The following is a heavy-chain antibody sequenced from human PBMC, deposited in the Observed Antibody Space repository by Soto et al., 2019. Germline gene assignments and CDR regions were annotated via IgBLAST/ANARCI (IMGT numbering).Heavy chain of an antibody. Sequence: QVQLVQSGAEVKKPGASVKVSCKASGYTFTSYDINWVRQATGQGLEWMGWMNPNSGNTGYAQKFQGRVTMTRNTSISAAYMELSSLRSEDTAVYYCVGPNWNYANWFDPWGQGTLVTVSS. J-gene: IGHJ5*02. CDR3: VGPNWNYANWFDP. D-gene: IGHD1-7*01. V-gene: IGHV1-8*01. CDR1: GYTFTSYD. CDR2: MNPNSGNT.